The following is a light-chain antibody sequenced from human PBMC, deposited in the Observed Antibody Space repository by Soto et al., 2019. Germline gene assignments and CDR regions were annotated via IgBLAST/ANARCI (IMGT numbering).Light chain of an antibody. V-gene: IGLV2-8*01. CDR1: SSDVGGYNY. CDR2: EVS. J-gene: IGLJ3*02. Sequence: QSALTQPPSASGSPGQSVTISCTGTSSDVGGYNYVSWYQQHPGKAPKLMIYEVSKRPSGVPDRFSDSKSGNTASLTVSGLQAEDEADYYCNSYAGSNNGVFGGGTKLTVL. CDR3: NSYAGSNNGV.